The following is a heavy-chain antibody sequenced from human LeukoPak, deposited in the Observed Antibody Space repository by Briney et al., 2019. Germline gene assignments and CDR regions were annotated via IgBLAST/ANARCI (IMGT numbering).Heavy chain of an antibody. CDR3: ARDRDTAMVHDAFDI. V-gene: IGHV3-30*04. Sequence: GGSLRLSCAASGFTFSSYAMHWVRQAPGKGLEWVAVISYDGSSKYYADSVKGRFTISRDNSKNTLFLQMNSLRAEDTAVFYCARDRDTAMVHDAFDIWGQGTMVTVSS. J-gene: IGHJ3*02. D-gene: IGHD5-18*01. CDR1: GFTFSSYA. CDR2: ISYDGSSK.